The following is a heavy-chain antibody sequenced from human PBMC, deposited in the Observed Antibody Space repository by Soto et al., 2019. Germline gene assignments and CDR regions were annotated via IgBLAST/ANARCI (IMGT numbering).Heavy chain of an antibody. CDR1: GGSISSSNW. CDR3: ARYWGVVVDSDAFDI. Sequence: QVQLQESGPGLVKPSGTLSLTCAVSGGSISSSNWWSWVRQPPGKGLEWIGEIYHSGSTNHNPSLKSRVTISVDKSKNQFSLKLSSVTAADTAVYYCARYWGVVVDSDAFDIWGQGTMVTVSS. D-gene: IGHD3-22*01. V-gene: IGHV4-4*02. CDR2: IYHSGST. J-gene: IGHJ3*02.